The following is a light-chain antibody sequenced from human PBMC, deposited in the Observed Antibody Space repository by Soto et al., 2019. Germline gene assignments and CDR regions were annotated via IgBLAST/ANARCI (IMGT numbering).Light chain of an antibody. V-gene: IGLV2-8*01. CDR3: SAYAGRNNYV. Sequence: QSVLTQPPSASGSPGQSVTISCTGTSSDVGGYNYVSWYQQHPGKAPKLMIYEVSKRPSGVPDRFSGSKSGNTASLTVSGLQAEDEADYYCSAYAGRNNYVVGTGTKLTVL. J-gene: IGLJ1*01. CDR2: EVS. CDR1: SSDVGGYNY.